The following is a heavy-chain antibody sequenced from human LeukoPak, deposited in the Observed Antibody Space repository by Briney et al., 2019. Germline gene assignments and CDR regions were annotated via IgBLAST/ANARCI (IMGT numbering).Heavy chain of an antibody. J-gene: IGHJ3*02. CDR1: GFTFSSYG. CDR2: IRYDGSNK. D-gene: IGHD3-22*01. Sequence: GGSLRLSCAASGFTFSSYGMHWVRQAPGKGLEWVAFIRYDGSNKCYADSVKGRFTISRDNSKNTLYLQMNSLRAEDTAVYYCARGASSGARAFDIWGQGTMVTVSS. V-gene: IGHV3-30*02. CDR3: ARGASSGARAFDI.